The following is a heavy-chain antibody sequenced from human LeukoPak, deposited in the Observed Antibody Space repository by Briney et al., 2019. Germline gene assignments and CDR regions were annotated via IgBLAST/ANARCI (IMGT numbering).Heavy chain of an antibody. J-gene: IGHJ5*02. V-gene: IGHV3-74*03. CDR2: IDNDGHGI. Sequence: GGSLRLSCAASGFTFSGYWMHWVRQGPEKGLELVSRIDNDGHGILYADSVKGRFTTSRDNAKNTLYLQMNSLRAEDTAVYYCARVGTTSDIVVDNWFDPWGQGTLVTVSS. D-gene: IGHD2-2*01. CDR1: GFTFSGYW. CDR3: ARVGTTSDIVVDNWFDP.